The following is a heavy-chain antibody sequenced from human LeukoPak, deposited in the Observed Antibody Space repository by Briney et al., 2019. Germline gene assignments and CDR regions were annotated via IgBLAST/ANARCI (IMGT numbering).Heavy chain of an antibody. CDR2: INPNSGGT. Sequence: ASVKVSCKASGHTFTGYYMHWVRQAPGQGLEWMGWINPNSGGTNYAQKFQGRVTMTRDTSISTAYMELSRLRSDDTAVYYCARWVVVPAATPWNYYYMDVWGKGTTVTVSS. CDR1: GHTFTGYY. V-gene: IGHV1-2*02. CDR3: ARWVVVPAATPWNYYYMDV. J-gene: IGHJ6*03. D-gene: IGHD2-2*01.